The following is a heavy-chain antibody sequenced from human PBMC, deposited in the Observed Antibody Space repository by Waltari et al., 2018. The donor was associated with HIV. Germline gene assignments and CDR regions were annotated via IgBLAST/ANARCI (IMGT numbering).Heavy chain of an antibody. Sequence: LLESGGNLVQPGGSLTLSCAASGFPFRSYSMTWVRQAPGKGLEWVSGISGSGGDTLFADSVKGRFTISRDASTVYLSMNRLTAEDTAVYYCAKVGLSGRWLLRRPFYFDYWGQGILVTVSS. CDR2: ISGSGGDT. J-gene: IGHJ4*02. CDR3: AKVGLSGRWLLRRPFYFDY. CDR1: GFPFRSYS. D-gene: IGHD3-10*01. V-gene: IGHV3-23*01.